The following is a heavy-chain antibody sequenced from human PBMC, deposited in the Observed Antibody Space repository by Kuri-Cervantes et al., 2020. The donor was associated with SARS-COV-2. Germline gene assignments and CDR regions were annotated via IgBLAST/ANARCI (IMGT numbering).Heavy chain of an antibody. Sequence: ASVKVSCKASGYTFTGYYMHWVRQAPGQGLEWMGWINPNSGGTNYAQKLQGRVTMTTDTSTSTAYMELRSLRSDDTAVCYCARGIVVVPAAIDYLGFDYWGQGTLVTVSS. V-gene: IGHV1-2*02. CDR1: GYTFTGYY. CDR3: ARGIVVVPAAIDYLGFDY. D-gene: IGHD2-2*01. J-gene: IGHJ4*02. CDR2: INPNSGGT.